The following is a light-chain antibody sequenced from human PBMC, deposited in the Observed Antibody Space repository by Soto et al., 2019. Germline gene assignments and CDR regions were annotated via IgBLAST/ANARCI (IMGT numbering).Light chain of an antibody. J-gene: IGKJ1*01. CDR1: QSVRSSY. Sequence: EIVVKHSPGTLSLSPCERATRSSSASQSVRSSYLAWYQQKPGQAPRLFIYGASSRATGIPDRFSGSGSGTDFTLTISRLEPEDFAVYHCQQYGNSPWTFGQGTKVDIK. CDR3: QQYGNSPWT. CDR2: GAS. V-gene: IGKV3-20*01.